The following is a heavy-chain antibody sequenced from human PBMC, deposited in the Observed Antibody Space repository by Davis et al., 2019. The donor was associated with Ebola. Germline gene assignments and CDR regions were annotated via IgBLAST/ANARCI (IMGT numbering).Heavy chain of an antibody. J-gene: IGHJ4*02. CDR2: ISVYKGDT. Sequence: AASVKVSCKASGYTFSKYGMSWVRQDPGQGLEWMGWISVYKGDTKYAPKFQGRVRMTTDTSASTAYMELRSLRSDDTAVYFCARGGDYYDSSGHYFWTYYFDYWGQGSLVTVSS. V-gene: IGHV1-18*04. D-gene: IGHD3-22*01. CDR1: GYTFSKYG. CDR3: ARGGDYYDSSGHYFWTYYFDY.